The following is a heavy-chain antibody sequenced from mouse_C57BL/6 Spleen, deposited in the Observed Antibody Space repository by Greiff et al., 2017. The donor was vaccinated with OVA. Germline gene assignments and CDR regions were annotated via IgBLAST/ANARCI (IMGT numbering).Heavy chain of an antibody. CDR1: GYTFTSYW. V-gene: IGHV1-50*01. J-gene: IGHJ1*03. Sequence: LQQPGAELVKPGASVKLSCKASGYTFTSYWMQWVKQRPGQGLEWIGEIDPSDSYTNYNQKFKGKATLTVDTSSSTAYMQLSSLTSEDSAVYYCARTYGNPYWYFDVWGTGTTVTVSS. CDR3: ARTYGNPYWYFDV. CDR2: IDPSDSYT. D-gene: IGHD2-1*01.